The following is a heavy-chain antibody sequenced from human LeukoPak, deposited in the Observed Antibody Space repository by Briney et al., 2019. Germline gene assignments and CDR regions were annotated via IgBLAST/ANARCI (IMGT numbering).Heavy chain of an antibody. CDR3: AKTLEKQWLARSAFDI. J-gene: IGHJ3*02. CDR1: GFTFSTYA. Sequence: PGGSLRLSCAASGFTFSTYAMTWVRQAPGKGLEWVSAISDSGGSTYSADSVKGRFTISRDSSKNTLYLQMNSLRAEDTAVYYCAKTLEKQWLARSAFDIWGQGTMVTVSS. CDR2: ISDSGGST. D-gene: IGHD6-19*01. V-gene: IGHV3-23*01.